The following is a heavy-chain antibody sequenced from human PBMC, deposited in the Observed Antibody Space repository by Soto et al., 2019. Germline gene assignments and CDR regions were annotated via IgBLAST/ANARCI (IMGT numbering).Heavy chain of an antibody. J-gene: IGHJ4*02. CDR3: ARQRGNYLDY. D-gene: IGHD3-10*01. CDR1: GDSISTFY. V-gene: IGHV4-59*01. Sequence: PSETLSLTCTVSGDSISTFYWSWIRQPPGKGLEWIGYIYYTGSTNYNPSLKSRVTMSVDTSKKQFSLKLTSVTAADTAVYYCARQRGNYLDYWGQGTPVTVSS. CDR2: IYYTGST.